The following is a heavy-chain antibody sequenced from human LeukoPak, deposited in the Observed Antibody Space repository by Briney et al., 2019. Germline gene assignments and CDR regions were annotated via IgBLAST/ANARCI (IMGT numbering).Heavy chain of an antibody. CDR3: ATGAHCSGGSCYSSYWFDP. Sequence: GASVKVSCKVSGYTLTELSMHWVRQAPGKGREWLGGFDPEDGETIYAQKFQGRVTMTEDTSTDTAYMELSSLRSEDTAVYYCATGAHCSGGSCYSSYWFDPWGQGTLVTVSS. D-gene: IGHD2-15*01. CDR1: GYTLTELS. V-gene: IGHV1-24*01. J-gene: IGHJ5*02. CDR2: FDPEDGET.